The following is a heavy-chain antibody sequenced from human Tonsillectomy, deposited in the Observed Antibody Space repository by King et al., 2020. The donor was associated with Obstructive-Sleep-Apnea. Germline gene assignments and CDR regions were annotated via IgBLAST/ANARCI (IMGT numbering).Heavy chain of an antibody. V-gene: IGHV4-31*03. CDR1: GGSISSGGYY. CDR2: IYYSWST. J-gene: IGHJ4*02. Sequence: VQLQESGPGLVKPSQTLSLTCTVSGGSISSGGYYWSWIRQHPGKGLEWIGYIYYSWSTYSNPSLKCRVTISVDTPKNQVSLKLSSVTAADTAVYYCARGDTMVRGVIITYWGQGTLVTVSS. CDR3: ARGDTMVRGVIITY. D-gene: IGHD3-10*01.